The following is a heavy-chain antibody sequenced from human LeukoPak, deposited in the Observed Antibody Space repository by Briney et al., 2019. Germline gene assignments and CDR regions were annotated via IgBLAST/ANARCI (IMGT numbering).Heavy chain of an antibody. V-gene: IGHV1-18*04. J-gene: IGHJ4*02. CDR2: ISAYTGNT. Sequence: ASVKVSCKASGYTFTDYGLTWVRQAPGQGLEWMGWISAYTGNTNYAQRLQGRVTMTADTSTGTAYMELRSLRSDDTAVYYCARGGSGWYVDYWGQGTLVTVSS. CDR1: GYTFTDYG. D-gene: IGHD6-19*01. CDR3: ARGGSGWYVDY.